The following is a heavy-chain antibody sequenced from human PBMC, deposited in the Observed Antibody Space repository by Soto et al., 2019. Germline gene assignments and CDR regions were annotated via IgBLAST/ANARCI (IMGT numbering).Heavy chain of an antibody. CDR1: GGCISSYY. V-gene: IGHV4-59*07. CDR3: ARAPRTTVTAGFDY. CDR2: IYYSGST. J-gene: IGHJ4*02. Sequence: KPSDTLSLTCTVSGGCISSYYWSWIRQPPGKGLEWIGYIYYSGSTNYNPSLKSRVTISVDTSKNQFSLKLSSVTAADTAVYYCARAPRTTVTAGFDYWGQGTLVTVSS. D-gene: IGHD4-17*01.